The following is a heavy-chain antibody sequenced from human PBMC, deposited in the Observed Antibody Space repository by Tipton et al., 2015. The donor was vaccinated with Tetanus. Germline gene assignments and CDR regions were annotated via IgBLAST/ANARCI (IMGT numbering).Heavy chain of an antibody. CDR2: IYFTGTT. V-gene: IGHV4-31*11. CDR3: ARDSYYSSRWSFADY. CDR1: GGSFSAYY. J-gene: IGHJ4*02. Sequence: GLVKPSETLSLTCAVYGGSFSAYYWSWIRQYPGKGLEWIGYIYFTGTTYYNPSLESRLTISIDTSKNQFSLELTSVTAADTAVYYCARDSYYSSRWSFADYWGQGTLVTVSS. D-gene: IGHD3-22*01.